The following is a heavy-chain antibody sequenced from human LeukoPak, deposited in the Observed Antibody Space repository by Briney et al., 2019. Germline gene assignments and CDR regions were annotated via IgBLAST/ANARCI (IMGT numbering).Heavy chain of an antibody. CDR1: GYTFTGYY. V-gene: IGHV1-2*02. D-gene: IGHD3-10*01. Sequence: ASVKVSCKASGYTFTGYYMHWVRQAPGQGLEWIGWINPNSGGTNYAQKFQGRVTMTRDTSISTAYMELSRLRSDDTAVYYCARGAPWYYYGSGSNDYWGQGTLFTVSS. J-gene: IGHJ4*02. CDR3: ARGAPWYYYGSGSNDY. CDR2: INPNSGGT.